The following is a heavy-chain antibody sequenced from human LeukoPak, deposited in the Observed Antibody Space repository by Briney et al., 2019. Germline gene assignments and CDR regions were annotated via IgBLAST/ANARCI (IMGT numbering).Heavy chain of an antibody. CDR2: IYYTGST. J-gene: IGHJ4*02. D-gene: IGHD5-18*01. Sequence: PSETLSLTCTVSGGSISSTDYYWGWIRQPPGKGLEWIGIIYYTGSTYYNPSLKSRVTISVDTSKKQFSLKLTSVTAADTAVYYCASGRLWPYYFDYWGQGTLVTVSS. V-gene: IGHV4-39*01. CDR1: GGSISSTDYY. CDR3: ASGRLWPYYFDY.